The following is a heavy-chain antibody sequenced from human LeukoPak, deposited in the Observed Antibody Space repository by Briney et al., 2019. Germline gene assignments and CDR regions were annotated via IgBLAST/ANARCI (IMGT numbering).Heavy chain of an antibody. CDR1: GGSISSGDYY. D-gene: IGHD2-2*01. J-gene: IGHJ5*02. V-gene: IGHV4-30-4*08. Sequence: PSETLSLTCTVSGGSISSGDYYWSWIRQPPGKGLEWIGYIYYSGSTYYNPSLKSRVTISVDTSKNQFSLKLSSVTAADTAVYYCARHFVSSRYQLGGNWFDPWGQGTLVTVSS. CDR3: ARHFVSSRYQLGGNWFDP. CDR2: IYYSGST.